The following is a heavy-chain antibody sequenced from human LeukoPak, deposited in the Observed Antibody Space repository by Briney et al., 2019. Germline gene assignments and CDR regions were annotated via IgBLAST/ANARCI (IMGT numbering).Heavy chain of an antibody. J-gene: IGHJ4*02. CDR3: AREEEWLYHTIDY. V-gene: IGHV3-20*01. CDR1: GFPFSTYW. Sequence: PGGSLRLSCAASGFPFSTYWMSWVRQAPGKGLEWVSGINWNGGSTGYADSVKGRFTISRDNAKNSLYLQMNSLRAEDTALYHCAREEEWLYHTIDYWGQGTLVTVSS. CDR2: INWNGGST. D-gene: IGHD3-3*01.